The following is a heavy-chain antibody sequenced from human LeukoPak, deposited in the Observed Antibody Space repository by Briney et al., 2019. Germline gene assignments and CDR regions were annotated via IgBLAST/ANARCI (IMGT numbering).Heavy chain of an antibody. Sequence: SVSVSRKASGYTFTDYYMHWVRQAPGQGLEWMGWIDPRSGGTNFARKFQGRVTMTRDTSISTAYMELSRLTSDDTAVYYCTSSNYTSSEYWGPWTPFTVSS. V-gene: IGHV1-2*02. CDR2: IDPRSGGT. J-gene: IGHJ4*03. D-gene: IGHD2-2*02. CDR1: GYTFTDYY. CDR3: TSSNYTSSEY.